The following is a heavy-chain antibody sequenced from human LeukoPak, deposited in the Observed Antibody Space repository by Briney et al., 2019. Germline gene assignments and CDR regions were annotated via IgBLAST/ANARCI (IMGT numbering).Heavy chain of an antibody. D-gene: IGHD2-2*01. V-gene: IGHV1-2*02. Sequence: ASVKVSCKASGYTFTGYYMHWVRQAPGQGLEWMGWINPKSGGTNYAQKFQGRVTMTRDTPINTAYMDLSSLESGDTAVYYCARTITSAASGGDHWGQGALVIVSS. CDR1: GYTFTGYY. J-gene: IGHJ4*02. CDR3: ARTITSAASGGDH. CDR2: INPKSGGT.